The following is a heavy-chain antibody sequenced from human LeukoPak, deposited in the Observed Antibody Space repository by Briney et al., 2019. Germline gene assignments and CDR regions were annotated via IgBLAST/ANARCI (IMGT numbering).Heavy chain of an antibody. CDR2: IYYSGST. J-gene: IGHJ4*02. CDR3: ARHAAGGSGTGPYY. Sequence: SETLSLTCTVSGGSISSSSYHWGWIRQPPGKGLEWIGSIYYSGSTYYNPSLKSRVTISVDTSKNQFSLKLSSVTAADTAVYYCARHAAGGSGTGPYYWGQGTLVTVSS. V-gene: IGHV4-39*01. D-gene: IGHD3-10*01. CDR1: GGSISSSSYH.